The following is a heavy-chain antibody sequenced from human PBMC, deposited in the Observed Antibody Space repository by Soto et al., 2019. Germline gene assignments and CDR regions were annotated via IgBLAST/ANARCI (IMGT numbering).Heavy chain of an antibody. V-gene: IGHV3-11*01. J-gene: IGHJ3*02. CDR3: ARAYSDAFDI. D-gene: IGHD2-15*01. CDR1: GFTFSDYY. CDR2: ISSSGSGI. Sequence: AVGSLRLSCAASGFTFSDYYMTWIRQAPGKGLEWVSYISSSGSGIYYPDSVKGRFTISRDNAKNSLYLQMSSLRAEDTAVYYCARAYSDAFDIWGQGRMVTVSS.